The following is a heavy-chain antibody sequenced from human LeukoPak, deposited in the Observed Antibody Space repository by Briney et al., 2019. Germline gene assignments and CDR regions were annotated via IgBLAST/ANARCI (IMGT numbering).Heavy chain of an antibody. J-gene: IGHJ3*02. Sequence: KPSETLSLTCTVSGGSISSGGYYWSWIRQPPGKGLEWIGYIYHSGSTYYNPSLKSRVTISVDRSKNQFSLKLSSVTAADTAVYYCARVKVSEQEEGVDQTLDIWGQGTMVTVSS. CDR1: GGSISSGGYY. CDR3: ARVKVSEQEEGVDQTLDI. CDR2: IYHSGST. D-gene: IGHD1/OR15-1a*01. V-gene: IGHV4-30-2*01.